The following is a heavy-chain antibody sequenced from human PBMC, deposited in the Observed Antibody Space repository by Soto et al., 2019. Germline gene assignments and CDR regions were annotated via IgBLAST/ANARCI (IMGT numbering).Heavy chain of an antibody. CDR2: INPNSGGT. J-gene: IGHJ4*02. Sequence: ASVKVSCKASGYTFTGYYMHWVRQAPGQGLEWMGWINPNSGGTNYAQKFQGRVTMTRDTSISTAYMELSRLRSDDTAVYYCARTYYYDSSGYPDFDYWGQGTLVTV. V-gene: IGHV1-2*02. CDR3: ARTYYYDSSGYPDFDY. D-gene: IGHD3-22*01. CDR1: GYTFTGYY.